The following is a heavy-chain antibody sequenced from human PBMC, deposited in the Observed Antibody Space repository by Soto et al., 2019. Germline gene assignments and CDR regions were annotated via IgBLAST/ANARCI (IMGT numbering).Heavy chain of an antibody. Sequence: EVHVVESGGGLVKPGGSLSLSCTFTFSMYSMNWVRQAPGKGLEWVASISSGSAYIKYAESVKGRLTISRDNAIISLLLQKNSLRAEDTARYHCASEQGRSHDSWFNPRSQVTLVTVSS. CDR2: ISSGSAYI. J-gene: IGHJ5*02. CDR1: TFSMYS. V-gene: IGHV3-21*06. CDR3: ASEQGRSHDSWFNP. D-gene: IGHD3-10*01.